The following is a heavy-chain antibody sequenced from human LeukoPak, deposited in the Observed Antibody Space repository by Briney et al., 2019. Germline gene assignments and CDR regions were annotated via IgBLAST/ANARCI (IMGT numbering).Heavy chain of an antibody. CDR3: ARATSCSSTSCYAGGENWFDP. V-gene: IGHV3-66*01. Sequence: PGGSLRLSCAASGFTVSSNYMSWVRQAPGKGLEWVSVIYSGGSTYYADSVKGRFTISRDNSKNTLYLQMNSLRAEDTAVYYCARATSCSSTSCYAGGENWFDPWGQGTLVTVSS. CDR1: GFTVSSNY. CDR2: IYSGGST. J-gene: IGHJ5*02. D-gene: IGHD2-2*01.